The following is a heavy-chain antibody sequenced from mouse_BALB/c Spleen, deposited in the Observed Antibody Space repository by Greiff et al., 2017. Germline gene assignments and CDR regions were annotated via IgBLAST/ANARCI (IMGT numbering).Heavy chain of an antibody. V-gene: IGHV1-9*01. CDR2: ILPGSGST. J-gene: IGHJ3*01. CDR3: ARGSSGYRAWFAY. D-gene: IGHD3-1*01. Sequence: QVQLQQSGAELMKPGASVKISCKATGYTFSSYWIEWVKQRPGHGLEWIGEILPGSGSTNYNEKFKGKATFTADTSSNTAYMQLSSLTSEDSAVYYCARGSSGYRAWFAYWGQGTLVTVSA. CDR1: GYTFSSYW.